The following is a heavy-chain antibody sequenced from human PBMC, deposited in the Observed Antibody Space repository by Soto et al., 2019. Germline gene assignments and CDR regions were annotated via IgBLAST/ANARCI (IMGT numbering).Heavy chain of an antibody. V-gene: IGHV3-30*03. J-gene: IGHJ5*02. CDR1: GFTFSSYG. Sequence: GGSLRLSCAASGFTFSSYGMHWVRQAPGKGLEWVAVISYDGSNKYYADSVKGRFTISRDNSKNTLYLQMNSLRAEDTAVYYCSRLPTLVVPAALILATWGQGTRVTVSS. D-gene: IGHD2-2*01. CDR2: ISYDGSNK. CDR3: SRLPTLVVPAALILAT.